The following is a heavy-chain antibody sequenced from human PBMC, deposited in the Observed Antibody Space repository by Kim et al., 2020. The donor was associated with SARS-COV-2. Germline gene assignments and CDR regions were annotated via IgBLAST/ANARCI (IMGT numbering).Heavy chain of an antibody. Sequence: VKGRVTIYRDNSKNTLYLQMNSLRAEDTAVYYCARVDGYGDYDGRFGYWGQGTLVTVSS. J-gene: IGHJ4*02. D-gene: IGHD4-17*01. V-gene: IGHV3-30*01. CDR3: ARVDGYGDYDGRFGY.